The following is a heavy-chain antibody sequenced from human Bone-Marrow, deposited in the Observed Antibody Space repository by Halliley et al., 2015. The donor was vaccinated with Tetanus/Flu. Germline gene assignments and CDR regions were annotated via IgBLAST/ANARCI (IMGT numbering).Heavy chain of an antibody. V-gene: IGHV3-23*01. Sequence: NNIGSSTSHADSVKGRFPISRDNSKNTLYLQMNSLRVEDTAVYYCARSPYYYDGSGYYYAYWGQGTRVTVSS. J-gene: IGHJ4*02. D-gene: IGHD3-22*01. CDR2: NNIGSST. CDR3: ARSPYYYDGSGYYYAY.